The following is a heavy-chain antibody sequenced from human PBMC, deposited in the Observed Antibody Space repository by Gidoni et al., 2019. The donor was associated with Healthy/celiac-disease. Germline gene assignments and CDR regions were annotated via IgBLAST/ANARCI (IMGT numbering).Heavy chain of an antibody. D-gene: IGHD5-12*01. Sequence: QVQLVESGGGVVPPGRSMRLSCSASVFSFRRYAMHWVRQAPGKGLEWVAFISHEGSNKYYADSVKGRFTISRDNSKNTLYLQMNSLRAEDTAVYYCARATQEMATIILDYWGQGTLVTVSS. J-gene: IGHJ4*02. CDR1: VFSFRRYA. CDR3: ARATQEMATIILDY. CDR2: ISHEGSNK. V-gene: IGHV3-30-3*01.